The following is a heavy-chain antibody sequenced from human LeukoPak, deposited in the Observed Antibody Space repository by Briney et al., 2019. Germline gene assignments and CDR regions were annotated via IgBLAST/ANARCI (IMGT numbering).Heavy chain of an antibody. J-gene: IGHJ3*02. CDR1: GGSISSSNW. V-gene: IGHV4-4*02. Sequence: PSGTLSLTCAVSGGSISSSNWWSWVRQPPGKGLEWIGEIYHSGSTNYHPSLKSRVTISVDKSKNQFSLKLSSVTAADTAVYYCARMRYCSSTSCYYGAFDIWGQGTMVTVSS. CDR2: IYHSGST. CDR3: ARMRYCSSTSCYYGAFDI. D-gene: IGHD2-2*01.